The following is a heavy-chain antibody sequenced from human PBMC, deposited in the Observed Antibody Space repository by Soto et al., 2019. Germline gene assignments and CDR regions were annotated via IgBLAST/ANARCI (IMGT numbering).Heavy chain of an antibody. D-gene: IGHD6-19*01. Sequence: SETLSLTCTVSGGSISSYYWSWIRQPPGKGLEWIGYIYYSGSTNYNPSLKSRVTISVDTSKNQFSLKLSSVTAADTAVYYCARHERVAGSFYYFDYWGQGTLVTVSS. CDR3: ARHERVAGSFYYFDY. J-gene: IGHJ4*02. CDR2: IYYSGST. CDR1: GGSISSYY. V-gene: IGHV4-59*08.